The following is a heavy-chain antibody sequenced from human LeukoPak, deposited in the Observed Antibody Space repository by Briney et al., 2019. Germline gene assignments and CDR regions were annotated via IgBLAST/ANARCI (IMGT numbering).Heavy chain of an antibody. CDR3: AKDRDRFGELLFDP. CDR2: ISYDGSNK. V-gene: IGHV3-30*18. CDR1: GFTFSSYG. J-gene: IGHJ5*02. Sequence: PGGSLRLSCAASGFTFSSYGMHWVRQAPGKGLEWVAVISYDGSNKYYADSVKGRFTISRDNSKNTLYLQMNSLRAEDTAVYYCAKDRDRFGELLFDPWGQGTLVTVSS. D-gene: IGHD3-10*01.